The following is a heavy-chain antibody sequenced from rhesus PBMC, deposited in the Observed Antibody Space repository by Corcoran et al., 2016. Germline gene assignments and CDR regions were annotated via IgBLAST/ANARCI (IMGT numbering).Heavy chain of an antibody. CDR2: FYGSCSST. D-gene: IGHD6-13*01. J-gene: IGHJ1*01. Sequence: QLQLQESGPGLVKPSETLSVTCAVSGGSLSSSYWSWIRQAPGKGLEWIGYFYGSCSSTNYNPSLKSRVTICIDKSKNQFSLKLSSVTAADTAVYYCARVGGIAAGHAEYFEFWGQGALVTVSS. CDR3: ARVGGIAAGHAEYFEF. CDR1: GGSLSSSY. V-gene: IGHV4-169*01.